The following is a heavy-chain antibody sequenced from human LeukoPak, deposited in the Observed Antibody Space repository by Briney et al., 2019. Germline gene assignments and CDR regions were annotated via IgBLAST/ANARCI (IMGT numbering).Heavy chain of an antibody. V-gene: IGHV1-2*06. J-gene: IGHJ4*02. D-gene: IGHD5-18*01. CDR2: INPNSGGT. Sequence: ASVKVSCKASGYTFTGYYMHWVRQAPGQGLEWMGRINPNSGGTNYAQKFQGRVTMTRDTSISTAYMELSRLRSDDTAVYYCARANEVQIWSDLDCWGQGTLVTVSS. CDR3: ARANEVQIWSDLDC. CDR1: GYTFTGYY.